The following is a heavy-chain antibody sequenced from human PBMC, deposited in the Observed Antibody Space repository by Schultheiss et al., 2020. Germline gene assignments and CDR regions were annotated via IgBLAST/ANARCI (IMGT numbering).Heavy chain of an antibody. V-gene: IGHV3-48*01. D-gene: IGHD5-18*01. CDR2: ISSSSSTI. CDR1: GFTFSSYS. Sequence: GGSLRLSCAASGFTFSSYSMNWVRQAPGKGLEWVSYISSSSSTIYYADSVKGRFTISRDNAKNSLYLQMNSLRAEDTAVYYCARDMGRRIQLWLPSFDYWGQGTLVTGLL. CDR3: ARDMGRRIQLWLPSFDY. J-gene: IGHJ4*02.